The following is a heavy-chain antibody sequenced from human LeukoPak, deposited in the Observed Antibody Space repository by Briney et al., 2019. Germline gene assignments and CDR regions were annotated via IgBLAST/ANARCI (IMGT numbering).Heavy chain of an antibody. CDR2: IYYSGST. CDR3: ARGRAANTAMVTLFFDY. J-gene: IGHJ4*02. V-gene: IGHV4-31*03. CDR1: GGSISSGGYC. D-gene: IGHD5-18*01. Sequence: PSQTLSLTCTVSGGSISSGGYCWSWIRQHPGKGLEWGGYIYYSGSTYYNPSLKSRVTISVDTSKNQFSLKLSSVTAAATAVYYCARGRAANTAMVTLFFDYWGQGTLVTVSS.